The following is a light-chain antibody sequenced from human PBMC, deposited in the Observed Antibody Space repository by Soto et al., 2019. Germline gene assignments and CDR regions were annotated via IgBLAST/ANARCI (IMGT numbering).Light chain of an antibody. CDR2: GAS. Sequence: EIVMTQSPATLSVSPGERATLSCRASQSVSSNLAWYQQKPGQAPRLLIYGASTRPTGIPDRFTGSGSGTEFTLTISSLQSEDFAMYYCQQYDNWPPLTFGGGTNVEIK. CDR1: QSVSSN. J-gene: IGKJ4*01. V-gene: IGKV3-15*01. CDR3: QQYDNWPPLT.